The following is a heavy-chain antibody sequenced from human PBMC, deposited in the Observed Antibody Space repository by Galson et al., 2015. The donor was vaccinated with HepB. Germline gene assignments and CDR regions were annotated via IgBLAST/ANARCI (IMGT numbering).Heavy chain of an antibody. Sequence: SLRLSCAASGFTFSSYGMHWVRQAPGKGLEWVAVIWYDGSNKYYADSVKGRFTISRDNSKNTLYLQMNSLRAEDTAVYYCARDSLKYQLLSLGGMDVWGQGTTVTVSS. CDR2: IWYDGSNK. CDR3: ARDSLKYQLLSLGGMDV. CDR1: GFTFSSYG. V-gene: IGHV3-33*01. D-gene: IGHD2-2*01. J-gene: IGHJ6*02.